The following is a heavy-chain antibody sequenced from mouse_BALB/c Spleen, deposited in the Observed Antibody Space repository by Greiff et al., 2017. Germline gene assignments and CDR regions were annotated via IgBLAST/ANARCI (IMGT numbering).Heavy chain of an antibody. Sequence: QVQLQQSGPGLVQPSQTLSITCTVSGFSFTSYGVHWVRQSPGQGLEWLGVIWSGGSTDSTAAFISRLSISNDNSKSQVFFKMNSPQANDTAIYYCARNSLTQTRMDDWGQGTSVTVSS. CDR1: GFSFTSYG. CDR2: IWSGGST. CDR3: ARNSLTQTRMDD. J-gene: IGHJ4*01. V-gene: IGHV2-2*02. D-gene: IGHD4-1*01.